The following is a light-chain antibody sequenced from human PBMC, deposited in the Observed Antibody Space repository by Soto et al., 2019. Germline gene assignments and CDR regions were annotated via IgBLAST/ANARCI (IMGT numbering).Light chain of an antibody. J-gene: IGKJ4*01. CDR2: GAS. Sequence: EILLTQSAGTLSLSPGERATVSCWASESISRVHLAWFQKKPGQAPRLLIYGASSRATGIPERLSGSGYGTDLTITISRLQTEDFEVYYCQQYGSSTLTFGGGTKVDIK. V-gene: IGKV3-20*01. CDR3: QQYGSSTLT. CDR1: ESISRVH.